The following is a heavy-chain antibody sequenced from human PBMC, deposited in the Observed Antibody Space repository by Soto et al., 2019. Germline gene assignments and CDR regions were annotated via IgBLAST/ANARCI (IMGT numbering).Heavy chain of an antibody. CDR3: ARDLLPNHYYYYGLDV. CDR1: GFTFSSYG. V-gene: IGHV3-33*01. Sequence: GGSLRLSCAASGFTFSSYGMHRVRQAPGKGLEWVAVIWYDGSNKYYADSVKGRFTISRDNSKNTLYLQMNSLRAEDTAVYYCARDLLPNHYYYYGLDVWGQGSTVTVSS. CDR2: IWYDGSNK. J-gene: IGHJ6*02.